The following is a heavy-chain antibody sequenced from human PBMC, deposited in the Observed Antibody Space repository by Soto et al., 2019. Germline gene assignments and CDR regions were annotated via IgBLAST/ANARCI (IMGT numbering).Heavy chain of an antibody. Sequence: QVQLVESGGGVVQPGRSLRLSCGASGFTFRDYGMHWVRQAPGKGLEWVAVIWNDGSNEEYAESVKGRFTISRDNPKDTLYLQMNSLRSEDTGVYFCATPRNGDDYFGLDVWGQGTTVIVSS. D-gene: IGHD2-8*01. CDR3: ATPRNGDDYFGLDV. CDR2: IWNDGSNE. V-gene: IGHV3-33*08. CDR1: GFTFRDYG. J-gene: IGHJ6*02.